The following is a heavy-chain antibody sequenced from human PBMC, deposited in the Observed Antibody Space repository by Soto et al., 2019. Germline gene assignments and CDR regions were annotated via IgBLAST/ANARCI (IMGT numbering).Heavy chain of an antibody. Sequence: GGCMEISCAVSGYTFRSYSMHWVRQSPGKGLEWISYISSGGDTKYYADSVTGRFTISRDNAKNSLFLQMSSLRAEDTAVYYCARAFMWIDYCGQGTLVTVSS. J-gene: IGHJ4*02. CDR1: GYTFRSYS. CDR3: ARAFMWIDY. D-gene: IGHD2-21*01. V-gene: IGHV3-48*01. CDR2: ISSGGDTK.